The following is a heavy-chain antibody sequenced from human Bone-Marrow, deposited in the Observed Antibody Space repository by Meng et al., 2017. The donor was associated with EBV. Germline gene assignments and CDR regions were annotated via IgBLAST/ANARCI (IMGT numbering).Heavy chain of an antibody. CDR1: GGTFNSDA. V-gene: IGHV1-69*01. CDR3: ASESGRGFTPDY. Sequence: QVQVGPFGAEVKKPGASVKVSCWTSGGTFNSDAVSWVRQAPGQGLEWMGGLIPMSGAPHYAQKFQGRVTITADESTSTHYMDLSNLRSDDTAMYYCASESGRGFTPDYWGQGTLVTVSS. J-gene: IGHJ4*02. D-gene: IGHD3-10*01. CDR2: LIPMSGAP.